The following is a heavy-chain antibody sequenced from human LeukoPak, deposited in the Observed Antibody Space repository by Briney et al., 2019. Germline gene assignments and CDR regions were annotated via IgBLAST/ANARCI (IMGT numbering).Heavy chain of an antibody. CDR3: ARGVDVWGSYRQYYFDY. J-gene: IGHJ4*02. CDR2: IDRSGGST. V-gene: IGHV3-23*01. Sequence: GVSLRLSCAGSGFTFSNYAMSWVRQAQGKGLEWVSTIDRSGGSTYYEDSMKGRFTIYRDNSKNTLYLQTTGLRAEDTAVYYCARGVDVWGSYRQYYFDYWGQGTLVTVSS. D-gene: IGHD3-16*02. CDR1: GFTFSNYA.